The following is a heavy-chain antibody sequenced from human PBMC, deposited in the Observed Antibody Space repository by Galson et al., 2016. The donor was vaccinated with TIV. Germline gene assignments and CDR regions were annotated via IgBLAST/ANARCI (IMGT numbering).Heavy chain of an antibody. V-gene: IGHV1-69*02. D-gene: IGHD3-9*01. CDR1: GGTFISYT. Sequence: SVKVSCKASGGTFISYTLSWVRQAPGQGLEWMGRIIPVLGMTNYAQKFQGRVTITADRFTGTAYLELSSLEPGDTAVYYCARADSVDISSTEYWGQGTLVTVPS. CDR3: ARADSVDISSTEY. CDR2: IIPVLGMT. J-gene: IGHJ4*02.